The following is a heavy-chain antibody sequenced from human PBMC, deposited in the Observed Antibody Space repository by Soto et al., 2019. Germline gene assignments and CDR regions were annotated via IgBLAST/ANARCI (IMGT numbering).Heavy chain of an antibody. Sequence: SVKVSCKASGGTFSSYAISWVRQAPGQGLEWMGGIIPIFGTANYAQKFQGRVTITADESTSTAYMELSSLRSEDTAVYFCARGDAGTGKGYYNGMDVWGQGTTVTVSS. CDR2: IIPIFGTA. J-gene: IGHJ6*02. D-gene: IGHD3-10*01. CDR1: GGTFSSYA. V-gene: IGHV1-69*13. CDR3: ARGDAGTGKGYYNGMDV.